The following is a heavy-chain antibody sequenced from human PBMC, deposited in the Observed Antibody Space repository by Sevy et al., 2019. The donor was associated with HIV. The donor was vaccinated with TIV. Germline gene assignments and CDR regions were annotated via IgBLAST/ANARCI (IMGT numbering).Heavy chain of an antibody. CDR3: ARLYPCGGACYYFDS. CDR1: GVNFRNYV. V-gene: IGHV1-69*13. Sequence: ASVKVSCKVSGVNFRNYVITWVRQAPGQGLEWMGGIIPTSGTANYAQKFQGRVTIIADESTSTAYMELSSLRSEDTAVYYCARLYPCGGACYYFDSWGQRTLVTVSS. J-gene: IGHJ4*02. D-gene: IGHD2-21*02. CDR2: IIPTSGTA.